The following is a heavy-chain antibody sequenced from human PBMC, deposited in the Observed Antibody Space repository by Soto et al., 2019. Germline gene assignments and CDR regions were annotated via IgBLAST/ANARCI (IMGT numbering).Heavy chain of an antibody. CDR2: IYYSGST. Sequence: SETLSLTCTVSGGSISSYYWSWIRQPPGKGLEWIGYIYYSGSTNYNPSLKSRVTISVDTSKNQFSLKLSSVTAADTAVYYCARGSGRDWLLEYYFDYWGQGTLVTAPQ. D-gene: IGHD3-9*01. CDR3: ARGSGRDWLLEYYFDY. J-gene: IGHJ4*02. CDR1: GGSISSYY. V-gene: IGHV4-59*01.